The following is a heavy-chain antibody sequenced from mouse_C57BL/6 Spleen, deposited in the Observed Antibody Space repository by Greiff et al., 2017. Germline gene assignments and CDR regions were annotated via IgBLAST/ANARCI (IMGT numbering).Heavy chain of an antibody. CDR2: INPSTGGT. Sequence: EVKLQESGPELVKPGASVKISCKASGYSFTGYYMNWVKQSPEKSLEWIGEINPSTGGTTYNQKFKAKATLTVDKSSSTAYMQLKSLTSEDSAVYYCARPFSYAMDYWGQGTSVTVSS. CDR1: GYSFTGYY. J-gene: IGHJ4*01. CDR3: ARPFSYAMDY. V-gene: IGHV1-42*01.